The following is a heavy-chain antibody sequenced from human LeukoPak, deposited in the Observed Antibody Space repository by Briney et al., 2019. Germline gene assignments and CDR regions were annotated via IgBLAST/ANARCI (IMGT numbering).Heavy chain of an antibody. CDR2: ISSSSSSI. V-gene: IGHV3-48*02. J-gene: IGHJ5*02. CDR1: GFTFNTYH. CDR3: ARTYCSSTSCYKFDP. Sequence: PGGSLRLSCAASGFTFNTYHMNWVRQAPGKGLEWVSYISSSSSSIYYADSVKGRFTISRDNAKNSLYLQMNTLRDEDTAVYYCARTYCSSTSCYKFDPWGQGTLVTVSS. D-gene: IGHD2-2*02.